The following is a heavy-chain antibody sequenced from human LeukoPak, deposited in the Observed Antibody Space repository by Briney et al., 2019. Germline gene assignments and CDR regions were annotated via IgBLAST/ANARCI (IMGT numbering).Heavy chain of an antibody. J-gene: IGHJ3*02. V-gene: IGHV3-30*04. CDR2: ISYDGSNK. CDR3: ARREPTTVTHWAFDI. D-gene: IGHD4-17*01. Sequence: GGSLRLSCAASGFTFSSYAMHWVRQAPGKGLEWVAAISYDGSNKYYADSVKGRFTISRDNSKNTLYLQMNSLRAEDTAVYYCARREPTTVTHWAFDIWGQGTMVTVSS. CDR1: GFTFSSYA.